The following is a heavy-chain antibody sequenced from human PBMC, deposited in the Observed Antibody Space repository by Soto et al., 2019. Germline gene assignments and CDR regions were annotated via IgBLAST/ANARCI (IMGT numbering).Heavy chain of an antibody. D-gene: IGHD2-2*01. CDR1: GYSFTSYW. J-gene: IGHJ5*02. CDR2: IYPGDSDT. CDR3: ARRRYQLPTRHNWFDP. V-gene: IGHV5-51*01. Sequence: GESLRVSCKGSGYSFTSYWIGWVRQMPGKGLEWMGIIYPGDSDTRYSPSFQGQVTISADKSISTAYLQWSSLKASDTAMYYCARRRYQLPTRHNWFDPWGQRTLVTVSS.